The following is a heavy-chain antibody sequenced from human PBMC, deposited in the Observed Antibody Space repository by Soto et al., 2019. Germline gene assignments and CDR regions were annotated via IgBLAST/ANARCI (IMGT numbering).Heavy chain of an antibody. V-gene: IGHV3-30*18. CDR3: AKDLRDTAMVTDYGMDV. Sequence: LSLTCAASGFTFSSYGMHWVRQAPGKGLEWVAVISYDGSNKYYADSVKGRFTISRDNSKNTLYLQMNSLRAEDTAVYYCAKDLRDTAMVTDYGMDVWGQGTTVTVSS. J-gene: IGHJ6*02. CDR1: GFTFSSYG. CDR2: ISYDGSNK. D-gene: IGHD5-18*01.